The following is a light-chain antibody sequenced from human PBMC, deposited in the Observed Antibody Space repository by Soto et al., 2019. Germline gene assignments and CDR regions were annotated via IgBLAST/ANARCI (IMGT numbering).Light chain of an antibody. J-gene: IGLJ1*01. Sequence: SVLTPPPPASWAPRQRVTISFFGNGSNIGSNYVYWYQQLPGTAPKLLIYRNNQRPSGVPDRFSGSKSGTSASLAISGLRSEDEADYYCAAWDDSHYVFGTGTRSPS. V-gene: IGLV1-47*01. CDR1: GSNIGSNY. CDR2: RNN. CDR3: AAWDDSHYV.